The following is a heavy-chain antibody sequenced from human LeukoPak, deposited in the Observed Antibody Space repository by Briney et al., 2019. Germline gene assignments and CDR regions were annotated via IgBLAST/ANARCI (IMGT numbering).Heavy chain of an antibody. V-gene: IGHV1-8*02. D-gene: IGHD6-19*01. CDR3: ARDHGSGWYEYYFDY. CDR1: GGTFSSYA. J-gene: IGHJ4*02. Sequence: ASVKVSCKASGGTFSSYAISWVRQATGQGLEWMGWMNPNSGNTGYAQKFQGRVTMTRNTSISTAYMELSSLRSEDTAVYYCARDHGSGWYEYYFDYWGQGTLVTVSS. CDR2: MNPNSGNT.